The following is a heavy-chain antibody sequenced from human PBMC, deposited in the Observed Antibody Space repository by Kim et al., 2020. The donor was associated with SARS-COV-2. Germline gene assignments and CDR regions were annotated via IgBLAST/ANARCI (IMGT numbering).Heavy chain of an antibody. D-gene: IGHD3-16*01. V-gene: IGHV4-34*01. CDR2: T. J-gene: IGHJ4*02. Sequence: TNYNPSLKSPVTISVDTSKNQFSLKLSSVTAADTTVYYWARGRGGAGWGNWGQGTLVTVSS. CDR3: ARGRGGAGWGN.